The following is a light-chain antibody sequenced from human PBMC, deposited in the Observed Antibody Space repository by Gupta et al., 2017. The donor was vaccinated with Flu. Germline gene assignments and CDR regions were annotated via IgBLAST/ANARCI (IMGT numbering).Light chain of an antibody. V-gene: IGKV1-39*01. J-gene: IGKJ4*01. CDR1: QVISNS. CDR3: QQCDSTPIT. Sequence: PSSLSASVGDRVTISCRASQVISNSLNWYQQTPGKAPKLLIYGASTVQSGVPSRFSGSDSGTDFTLTISRLQPEDSATYYCQQCDSTPITFGRGTKVDI. CDR2: GAS.